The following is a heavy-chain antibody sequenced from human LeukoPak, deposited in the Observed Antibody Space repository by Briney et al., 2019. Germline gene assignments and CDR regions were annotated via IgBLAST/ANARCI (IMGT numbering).Heavy chain of an antibody. CDR2: INPSGGST. D-gene: IGHD3/OR15-3a*01. CDR3: ARWGASGLALIYYYGMDV. V-gene: IGHV1-46*01. J-gene: IGHJ6*02. Sequence: ASVKVSCKASGYTFSRYYMHWVRQAPGQGLEWMGIINPSGGSTSYAQKFQGRVTMTRDASTRIVYMELSSLRSEDTAVYYCARWGASGLALIYYYGMDVWGQGTTVTVSS. CDR1: GYTFSRYY.